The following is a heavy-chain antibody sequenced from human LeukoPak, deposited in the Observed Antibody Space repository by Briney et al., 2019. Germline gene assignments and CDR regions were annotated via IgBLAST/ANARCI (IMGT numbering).Heavy chain of an antibody. J-gene: IGHJ4*02. CDR3: ARLPTFYYDSSGYHYDY. CDR2: TAGSGISK. V-gene: IGHV3-23*01. CDR1: GFTFYNYA. Sequence: GGSLRLSCVASGFTFYNYAMSWVRQASGRGLEWASSTAGSGISKDYADSVKGRFTISKDKSKNTLYLQMDNLRAEDTGVYFCARLPTFYYDSSGYHYDYWGQGTLVTVSS. D-gene: IGHD3-22*01.